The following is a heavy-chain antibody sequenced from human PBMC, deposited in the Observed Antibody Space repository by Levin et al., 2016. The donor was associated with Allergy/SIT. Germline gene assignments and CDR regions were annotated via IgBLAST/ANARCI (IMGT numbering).Heavy chain of an antibody. D-gene: IGHD6-6*01. J-gene: IGHJ5*02. CDR3: ARRYTISSFWFDP. V-gene: IGHV5-10-1*01. CDR2: IDPIDSYT. CDR1: GYRFTSYW. Sequence: GESLKISCKGSGYRFTSYWISWVRQKPGKGLEWMGRIDPIDSYTSYNPSFQGHVTFSADKSISTVYLHWSSLKASDTAIYYCARRYTISSFWFDPWGQGTLVTVSS.